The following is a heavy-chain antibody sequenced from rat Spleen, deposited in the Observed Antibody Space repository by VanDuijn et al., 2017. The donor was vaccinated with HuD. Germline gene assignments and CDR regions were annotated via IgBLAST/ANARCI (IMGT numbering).Heavy chain of an antibody. CDR3: ARTMYTTDYYYVPFAY. CDR2: ISYSGST. D-gene: IGHD1-6*01. J-gene: IGHJ3*01. CDR1: GYSITSSY. V-gene: IGHV3-1*01. Sequence: EVQLQESGPGLVKPSQSLSLTCSVTGYSITSSYRWNWIRKFPGNQMEWMAYISYSGSTGYNPSLKSRISISRDTSKNQFFLQLNSVTTEDTAAYYCARTMYTTDYYYVPFAYWGQGTLVTVSS.